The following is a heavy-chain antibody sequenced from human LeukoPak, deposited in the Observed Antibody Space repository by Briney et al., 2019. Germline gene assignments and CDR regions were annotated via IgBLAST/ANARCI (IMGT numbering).Heavy chain of an antibody. J-gene: IGHJ4*02. CDR3: ARDSADYGDYDY. CDR2: INPSGGST. Sequence: ASVKVSCKAFGSTFTSYFMHWVRQAPGQGLDWMGIINPSGGSTSYAQKFQGRVTMTRDTSTSTVYMELSSLRSEDTAVYYCARDSADYGDYDYWGQGTLVTVSS. V-gene: IGHV1-46*01. D-gene: IGHD4-17*01. CDR1: GSTFTSYF.